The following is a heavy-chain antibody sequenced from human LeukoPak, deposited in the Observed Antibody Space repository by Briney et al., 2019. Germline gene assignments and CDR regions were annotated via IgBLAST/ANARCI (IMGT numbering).Heavy chain of an antibody. J-gene: IGHJ6*03. CDR2: MNPNSGNT. D-gene: IGHD3-3*01. Sequence: GASVKVSCKASGYTSTSYDINWVRQATGQGLEWMGWMNPNSGNTGYAQKFQGRVTMTRNTSISTAYMELSSLRSEDTAVYYCARGFRRPLLEWLLWPRYYYYMDVWGKGTTVTVSS. V-gene: IGHV1-8*01. CDR1: GYTSTSYD. CDR3: ARGFRRPLLEWLLWPRYYYYMDV.